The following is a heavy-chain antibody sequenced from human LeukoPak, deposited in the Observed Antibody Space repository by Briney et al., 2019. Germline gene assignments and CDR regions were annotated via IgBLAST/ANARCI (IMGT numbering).Heavy chain of an antibody. CDR2: ISAYNGNT. CDR3: ARGCSGIYCRLFNFDY. D-gene: IGHD1-26*01. J-gene: IGHJ4*02. Sequence: ASVTVSFKASGYTFTSYGISWVRQAPGQGLEWMGWISAYNGNTNYAQKLQGRVTMTTDTSTSTAYMELRSLRSDDTAVYYCARGCSGIYCRLFNFDYWGQGTLVTVSS. CDR1: GYTFTSYG. V-gene: IGHV1-18*01.